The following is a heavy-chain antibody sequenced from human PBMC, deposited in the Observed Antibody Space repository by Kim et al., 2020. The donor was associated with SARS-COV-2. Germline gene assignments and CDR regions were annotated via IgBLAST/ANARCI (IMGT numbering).Heavy chain of an antibody. J-gene: IGHJ6*03. Sequence: YYADSVKGTFTISRDNSKNTLYLQMNSLRAEDTAVYYCARRRLAYYYMDVWGKGTTVTVSS. D-gene: IGHD2-21*01. V-gene: IGHV3-33*01. CDR3: ARRRLAYYYMDV.